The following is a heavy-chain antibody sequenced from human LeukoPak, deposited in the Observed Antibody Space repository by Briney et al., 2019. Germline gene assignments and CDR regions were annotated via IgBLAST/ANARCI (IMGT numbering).Heavy chain of an antibody. D-gene: IGHD2-21*02. V-gene: IGHV5-51*01. CDR1: GYSFTSYW. Sequence: GESLKISCKGSGYSFTSYWIGWVRQMPGKGLEWMGIIYPGDSDTRYSPSFQGQVTISADKSISTAYLQWSSLKASDTAMYYCARSYCGGDCLYYYYGMDVWGQGTTVTVSS. J-gene: IGHJ6*02. CDR2: IYPGDSDT. CDR3: ARSYCGGDCLYYYYGMDV.